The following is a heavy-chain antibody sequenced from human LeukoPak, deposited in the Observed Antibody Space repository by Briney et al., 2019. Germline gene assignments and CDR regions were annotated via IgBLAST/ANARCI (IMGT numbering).Heavy chain of an antibody. J-gene: IGHJ4*02. CDR1: GGSTSSGGYY. Sequence: SETLSLTCTVSGGSTSSGGYYWSWIRQPPGKGLEWIGYIYHSGSTYYNPSLKSRVTISVDRSKNQFSLKLSSVTAADTAVYYCARLGGVVDYWGQGTLVTVSS. V-gene: IGHV4-30-2*01. CDR2: IYHSGST. D-gene: IGHD3-16*01. CDR3: ARLGGVVDY.